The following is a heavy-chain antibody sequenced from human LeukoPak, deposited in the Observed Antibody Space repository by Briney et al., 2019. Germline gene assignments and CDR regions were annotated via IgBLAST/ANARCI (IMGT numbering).Heavy chain of an antibody. D-gene: IGHD1-1*01. CDR2: INEDGSVK. Sequence: GGSLRLSCAASGFVINGYYVSWFRQAPGKGLDWVANINEDGSVKDYVDSVKGRFTISTNNANNSLYLQMNSLGVDDTAVDYFVPQCGGTGWGQGTKLSVYS. V-gene: IGHV3-7*01. CDR3: VPQCGGTG. CDR1: GFVINGYY. J-gene: IGHJ3*01.